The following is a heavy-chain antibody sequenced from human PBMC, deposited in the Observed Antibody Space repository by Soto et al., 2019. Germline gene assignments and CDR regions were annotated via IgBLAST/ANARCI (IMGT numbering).Heavy chain of an antibody. J-gene: IGHJ3*02. Sequence: PGGSLRLSCAASGFTVSSNYMSWVRQAPGKGLEWVSVIYSGGSTYYADSVKGRFTISRDNSKNTLYLQMNSLRAEDTAVYYCARGVGSSSSVAFDICGQGTMVTVSS. D-gene: IGHD6-6*01. CDR1: GFTVSSNY. CDR2: IYSGGST. V-gene: IGHV3-66*01. CDR3: ARGVGSSSSVAFDI.